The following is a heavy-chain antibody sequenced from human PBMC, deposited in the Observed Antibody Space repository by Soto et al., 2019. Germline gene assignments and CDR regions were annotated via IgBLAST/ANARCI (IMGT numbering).Heavy chain of an antibody. Sequence: ASVKISCKASGYTFTSYGISWVRQAPGQGLEWMGWISAYNGNTNYAQKLQGRVTMTTDTSTSTAYMELRSLRSDDTAVYYCARSRSGYSYAAPVDYWGQGTLVTVSS. J-gene: IGHJ4*02. CDR1: GYTFTSYG. CDR2: ISAYNGNT. V-gene: IGHV1-18*01. CDR3: ARSRSGYSYAAPVDY. D-gene: IGHD5-18*01.